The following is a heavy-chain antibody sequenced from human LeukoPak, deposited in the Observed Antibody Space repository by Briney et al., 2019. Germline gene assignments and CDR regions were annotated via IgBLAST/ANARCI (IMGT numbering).Heavy chain of an antibody. CDR1: GFTFSNAW. V-gene: IGHV3-15*01. J-gene: IGHJ4*02. D-gene: IGHD3-3*01. Sequence: GGSLRLSCAASGFTFSNAWMSWVRQAPGKGLEWVGRIKSKADGGTTDYAASVKGRFTISRDDSKNTLYLQMNSLKTEDTAVYYCTTDGFVGYYDFWSGYQIDYWGQGTLVTVSS. CDR3: TTDGFVGYYDFWSGYQIDY. CDR2: IKSKADGGTT.